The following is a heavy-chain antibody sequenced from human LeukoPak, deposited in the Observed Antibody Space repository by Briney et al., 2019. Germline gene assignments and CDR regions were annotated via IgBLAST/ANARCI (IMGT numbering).Heavy chain of an antibody. CDR3: ARATTVISYYYGMDV. D-gene: IGHD3-10*01. J-gene: IGHJ6*02. V-gene: IGHV3-53*01. CDR1: GFTFSSYG. CDR2: IYSGGST. Sequence: PGRSLRLSCAASGFTFSSYGMHWVRQAPGKGLEWVSVIYSGGSTYYADSVKGRFTISRDNSKNTLYLQMNSLRAEDTAVYYCARATTVISYYYGMDVWGQGTTVTVSS.